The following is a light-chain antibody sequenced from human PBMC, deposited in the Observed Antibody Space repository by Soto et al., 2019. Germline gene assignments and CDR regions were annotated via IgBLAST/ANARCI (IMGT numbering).Light chain of an antibody. V-gene: IGKV3-15*01. J-gene: IGKJ4*01. CDR3: QQYNNWPLT. Sequence: EIVMTQSQVTLSVSPGEGVTLSCRASQSVYSNLAWYQQKPGQAPRLLIYDASARATDIPARFSGSGSGTDFALTVSRLQSEDFAVYYCQQYNNWPLTFGGGTKVQIK. CDR1: QSVYSN. CDR2: DAS.